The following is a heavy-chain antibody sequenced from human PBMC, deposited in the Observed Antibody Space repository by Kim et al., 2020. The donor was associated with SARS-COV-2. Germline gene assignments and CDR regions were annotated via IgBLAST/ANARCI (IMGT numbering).Heavy chain of an antibody. CDR3: GRGWPPTYPTVGDP. V-gene: IGHV1-8*01. D-gene: IGHD1-26*01. Sequence: ASVKVSCKASGYTFSSYDIVWLRQASGQGLEWMGWMNPRSGDSGYAQKFQGRVTLTSNTSINLAYMELRSLTSADTAVYYCGRGWPPTYPTVGDPWGQGTQVTVSS. J-gene: IGHJ5*02. CDR2: MNPRSGDS. CDR1: GYTFSSYD.